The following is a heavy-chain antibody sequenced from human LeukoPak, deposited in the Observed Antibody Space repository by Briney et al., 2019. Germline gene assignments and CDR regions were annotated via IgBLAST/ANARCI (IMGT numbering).Heavy chain of an antibody. D-gene: IGHD3-22*01. CDR1: GFTFSSYA. CDR2: ISGSGGST. Sequence: GGSLRLSCAASGFTFSSYAMSWVRQAPGKGLEWVSAISGSGGSTYYADSVKGRFTISRDNSKNTLYLQMNSLRAEDTAVYYCAKGGYYYDGSGYSYWGQGTLVTVSS. V-gene: IGHV3-23*01. CDR3: AKGGYYYDGSGYSY. J-gene: IGHJ4*02.